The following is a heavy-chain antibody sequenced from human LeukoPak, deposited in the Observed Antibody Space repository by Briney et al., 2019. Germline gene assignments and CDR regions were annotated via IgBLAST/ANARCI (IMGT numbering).Heavy chain of an antibody. CDR1: GFTFSDYS. V-gene: IGHV3-21*01. CDR2: ISSSSSNI. D-gene: IGHD2-2*01. J-gene: IGHJ4*02. CDR3: ARACARTNCYTED. Sequence: GGSLRLSCAASGFTFSDYSMNWVRQAPVKGLEWVSSISSSSSNIYYADSVKGRFTISRDNAKDSLYLEMNSLRAEDTAVYYCARACARTNCYTEDWGQGTLVTVSS.